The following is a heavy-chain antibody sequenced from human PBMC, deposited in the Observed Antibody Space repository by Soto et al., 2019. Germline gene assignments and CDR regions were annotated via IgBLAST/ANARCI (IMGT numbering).Heavy chain of an antibody. J-gene: IGHJ6*02. D-gene: IGHD3-3*01. CDR3: ARGRGYDFWSGYSLYYYGMDV. CDR1: GGSFSCYY. V-gene: IGHV4-34*01. Sequence: SETLSLTSAVYGGSFSCYYWSWIRKTPGKGLEWIGEINHSGSTNYNPSLKSRVTISVDTSKNQFSLKLSSVTAADTAVYYCARGRGYDFWSGYSLYYYGMDVWGQGTTVSISS. CDR2: INHSGST.